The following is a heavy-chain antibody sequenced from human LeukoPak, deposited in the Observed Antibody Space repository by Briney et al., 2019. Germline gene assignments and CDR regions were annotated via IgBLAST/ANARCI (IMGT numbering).Heavy chain of an antibody. J-gene: IGHJ6*03. CDR3: AKVMKGSERLTMVRGVIIKTAGLYYMDV. D-gene: IGHD3-10*01. V-gene: IGHV3-7*03. CDR1: GFSFTNFW. Sequence: GGSLRLSCAVSGFSFTNFWMSWVRQAPGRGLEWVANIHPEGNEKYHVESVKGRFTISRDNTKNLLFLQMNGLRAEETAVYYCAKVMKGSERLTMVRGVIIKTAGLYYMDVWGKGTTVTVSS. CDR2: IHPEGNEK.